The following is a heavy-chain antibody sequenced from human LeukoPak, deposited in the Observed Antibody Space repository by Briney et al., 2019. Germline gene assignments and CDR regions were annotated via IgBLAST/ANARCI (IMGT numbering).Heavy chain of an antibody. CDR1: GFIFSNYG. CDR2: ISTSGTTI. V-gene: IGHV3-48*03. D-gene: IGHD2-15*01. Sequence: GGSLRLSCATSGFIFSNYGMDWVRQAPGKGLEWISYISTSGTTIYYADSVKGRFTVSRDNAKNSLYLQMNGLRAEDTAVYYCAKGGYCSGGICYRLNAFDIWGQGTMVTVSS. J-gene: IGHJ3*02. CDR3: AKGGYCSGGICYRLNAFDI.